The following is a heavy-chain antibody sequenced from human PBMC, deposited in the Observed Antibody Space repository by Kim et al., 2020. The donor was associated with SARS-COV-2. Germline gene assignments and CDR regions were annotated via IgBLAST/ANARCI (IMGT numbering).Heavy chain of an antibody. J-gene: IGHJ4*02. CDR3: VTGPQVGYCDNANYYTFDV. Sequence: GGSLRLSCATSGFTFSSYGMDWVRQAPGKGLEWVAVVSFNGNNKYYAHSVKGRFTISRDNSKSTLFLQLNSLKPEDTAVYYCVTGPQVGYCDNANYYTFDVWGPGTLVTVSS. V-gene: IGHV3-30*03. CDR1: GFTFSSYG. CDR2: VSFNGNNK. D-gene: IGHD2-8*01.